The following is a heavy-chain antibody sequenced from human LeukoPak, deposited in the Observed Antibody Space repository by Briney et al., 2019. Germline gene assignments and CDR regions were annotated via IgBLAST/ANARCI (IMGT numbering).Heavy chain of an antibody. V-gene: IGHV4-4*07. J-gene: IGHJ4*02. D-gene: IGHD2-21*01. Sequence: PSETLSLTCTVSGGSISSYYWSWVRQPAGKGLEWIGRIYASGNTNYNPSLKGRVTMTVDTSKNQFSLNLSSVTAADTAVYYCAGARDVVVIAVSPFDYWGQGTLVTVSS. CDR1: GGSISSYY. CDR2: IYASGNT. CDR3: AGARDVVVIAVSPFDY.